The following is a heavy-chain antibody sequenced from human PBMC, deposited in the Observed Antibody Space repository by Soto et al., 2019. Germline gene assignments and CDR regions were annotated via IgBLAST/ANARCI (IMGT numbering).Heavy chain of an antibody. CDR3: AKEGPDYYDSSGYYWDY. Sequence: HHAGSRGIGCAACGLTVSSSGMPGACQAPGKGLEWVAVISYDGSNKYHADSVKGRFTISRDNSKNTLYLQMNSLRAEDTAVYYCAKEGPDYYDSSGYYWDYWGQGTLVTVSS. D-gene: IGHD3-22*01. V-gene: IGHV3-30*18. J-gene: IGHJ4*02. CDR1: GLTVSSSG. CDR2: ISYDGSNK.